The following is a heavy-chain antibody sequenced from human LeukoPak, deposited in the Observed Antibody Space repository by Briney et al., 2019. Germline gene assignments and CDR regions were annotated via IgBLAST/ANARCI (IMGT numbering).Heavy chain of an antibody. CDR3: ASIVGATTIDY. J-gene: IGHJ4*02. D-gene: IGHD1-26*01. V-gene: IGHV4-39*07. CDR1: GGSFSSYY. CDR2: IYYSGST. Sequence: SETLSLTCAVYGGSFSSYYWGWIRQPPGKGLEWIGSIYYSGSTYYNPSLKSRVTISVDTSKNQFSLKLSSVTAADTAVYYCASIVGATTIDYWGQGTLVTVSS.